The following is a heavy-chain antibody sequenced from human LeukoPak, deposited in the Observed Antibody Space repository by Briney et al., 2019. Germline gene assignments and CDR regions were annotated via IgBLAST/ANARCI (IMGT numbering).Heavy chain of an antibody. D-gene: IGHD2-15*01. CDR2: ISYDGSNK. J-gene: IGHJ6*04. V-gene: IGHV3-30*04. Sequence: PGGSLRLSCAASGFTFSSYAMHWVRQAPGKGLEWVAVISYDGSNKYYADSVKGRFTISRDNSKNTLYLQMNSLRAEDTAVYYCAREGGGSCYSSVCCYYGMDVWGKGTTVTVSS. CDR1: GFTFSSYA. CDR3: AREGGGSCYSSVCCYYGMDV.